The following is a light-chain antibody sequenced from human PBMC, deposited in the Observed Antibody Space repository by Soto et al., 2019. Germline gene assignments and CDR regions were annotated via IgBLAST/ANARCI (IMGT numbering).Light chain of an antibody. J-gene: IGLJ1*01. V-gene: IGLV2-14*01. CDR2: DVS. Sequence: HSVLTQPASVSGSPGQSITISCTGTSSDVGDYNYVSWYQQHPGKAPKLMIYDVSNRPSGVSNRFSGSKSGSTASLTISGLQAEDEADYYCSSYTSSTTRVFGTGTTLTVL. CDR3: SSYTSSTTRV. CDR1: SSDVGDYNY.